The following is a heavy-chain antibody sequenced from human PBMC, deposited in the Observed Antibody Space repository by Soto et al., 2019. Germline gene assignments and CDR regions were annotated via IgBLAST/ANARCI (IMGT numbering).Heavy chain of an antibody. J-gene: IGHJ6*02. D-gene: IGHD1-1*01. CDR1: VGSCSSGRYY. CDR2: IYYSGST. V-gene: IGHV4-61*01. CDR3: ARGGPRDWTSGYYYGMDD. Sequence: SETLSLTSPVSVGSCSSGRYYGSWIRQPPGKGLEWIGYIYYSGSTNYNPSLKSRVTISVDTSKNQFSLKLSSVTAADTAVYYCARGGPRDWTSGYYYGMDDWGQGTTVTLSS.